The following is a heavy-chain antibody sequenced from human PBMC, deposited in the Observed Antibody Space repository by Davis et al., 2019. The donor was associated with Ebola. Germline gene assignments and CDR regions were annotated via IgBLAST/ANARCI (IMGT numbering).Heavy chain of an antibody. J-gene: IGHJ4*02. CDR2: ISYDGSNK. V-gene: IGHV3-30*18. Sequence: GESLKISCAASGFTFSSYGMHWLRQAPGKGLEWVAVISYDGSNKYYADSVKGRFTISRDNSKNTLYLQMNSLRAEDTAVYYCAKDPVPFRDIVLMVYAPDWGQGTLVTVSS. CDR3: AKDPVPFRDIVLMVYAPD. CDR1: GFTFSSYG. D-gene: IGHD2-8*01.